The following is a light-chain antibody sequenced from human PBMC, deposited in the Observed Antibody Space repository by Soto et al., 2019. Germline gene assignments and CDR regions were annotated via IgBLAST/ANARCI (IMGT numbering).Light chain of an antibody. CDR2: DAS. CDR1: QSVRTW. Sequence: EIVLTQSPATLSLSPGDTATLSCRASQSVRTWLTWYQQKPGQAPRLLIYDASNRATGIPARFSGSGSGTDFTLTISSREPEDFAVYYCQQRSNWITFGQGTRLEIE. V-gene: IGKV3-11*01. CDR3: QQRSNWIT. J-gene: IGKJ5*01.